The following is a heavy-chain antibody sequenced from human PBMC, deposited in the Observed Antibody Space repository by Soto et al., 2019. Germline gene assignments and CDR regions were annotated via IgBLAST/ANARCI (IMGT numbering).Heavy chain of an antibody. CDR2: IYYSGST. CDR3: ARRQCGGSCYSHWFDP. V-gene: IGHV4-39*01. CDR1: GGSISSSSYY. J-gene: IGHJ5*02. D-gene: IGHD2-15*01. Sequence: QLQLQESGPGLVKPSETLSLTCTVSGGSISSSSYYWGWIRQPPGKGLEWIGSIYYSGSTYYNPSLKSRVTISVDTSKNQFSLKLSSVTAADTAVYYCARRQCGGSCYSHWFDPWGQGTLVTVSS.